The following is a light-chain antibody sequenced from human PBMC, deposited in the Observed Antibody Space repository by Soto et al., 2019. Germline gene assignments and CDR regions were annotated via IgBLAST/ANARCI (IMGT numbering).Light chain of an antibody. J-gene: IGKJ1*01. CDR1: QSISSC. Sequence: DIQMTQSPSTLSGSVGDRVTITWRASQSISSCLAWHQQKPGRAPKLLISKASTLESGVPSRFSGSGSGTEFTLTISRLEPEDSAVYFCQQYGVSPKTFGQGTKVDIK. V-gene: IGKV1-5*03. CDR2: KAS. CDR3: QQYGVSPKT.